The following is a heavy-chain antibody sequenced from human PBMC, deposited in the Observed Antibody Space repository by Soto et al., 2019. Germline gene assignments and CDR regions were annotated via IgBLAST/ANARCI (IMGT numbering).Heavy chain of an antibody. J-gene: IGHJ5*02. CDR2: IYYSGST. CDR1: GESVCSASYS. V-gene: IGHV4-61*01. CDR3: ARDLRPAYNWNYGNGFDP. D-gene: IGHD1-7*01. Sequence: PSGTLDLTCTASGESVCSASYSGSWNRQPPGKGLEWIGYIYYSGSTNYNPSLKSRVTISEDTSKNQFSLKLSSVTAADTAVYYCARDLRPAYNWNYGNGFDPWGQGTLVTVSS.